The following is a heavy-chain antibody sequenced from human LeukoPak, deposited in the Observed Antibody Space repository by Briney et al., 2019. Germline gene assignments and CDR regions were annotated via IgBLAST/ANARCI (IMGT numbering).Heavy chain of an antibody. CDR1: GFTFSTYS. J-gene: IGHJ4*02. CDR2: ISSSSSTI. V-gene: IGHV3-48*01. CDR3: ARGLLQSQGVYYFDY. Sequence: TGGSLRLSCAASGFTFSTYSMNWVRQAPGKGLEWVSFISSSSSTIYYADSVKGRFTVSRDNAKSSLYLQMNSLGAEDTAVYYCARGLLQSQGVYYFDYWGQGTLVTVSS. D-gene: IGHD4-11*01.